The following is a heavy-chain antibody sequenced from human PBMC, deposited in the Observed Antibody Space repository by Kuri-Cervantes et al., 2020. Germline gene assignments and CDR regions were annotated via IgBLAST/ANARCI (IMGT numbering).Heavy chain of an antibody. V-gene: IGHV4-34*01. Sequence: SQTLSLTCAVYGGSFSGYYWSWIRQPPGKGLEWIGEINHSGSTNYNPSLKSRVTISVDTSKNQFSLKLSSVTAADTAVYYCARGGYSGYDSVGVSFDYWGQGTLVTVSS. D-gene: IGHD5-12*01. CDR3: ARGGYSGYDSVGVSFDY. J-gene: IGHJ4*02. CDR2: INHSGST. CDR1: GGSFSGYY.